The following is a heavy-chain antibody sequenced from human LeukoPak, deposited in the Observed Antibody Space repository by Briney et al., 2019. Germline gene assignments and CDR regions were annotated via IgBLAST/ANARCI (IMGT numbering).Heavy chain of an antibody. Sequence: ASVKVSCKASGGTFSSYAISWVRQATGQGLEWMGWMNPYSGNTGYVQKFQGRVTMTRDTSISTAYMELSSLRSDDTAVYFCARGSSGSLGRDYWGQGTLVTVSS. CDR2: MNPYSGNT. D-gene: IGHD1-26*01. CDR1: GGTFSSYA. J-gene: IGHJ4*02. V-gene: IGHV1-8*02. CDR3: ARGSSGSLGRDY.